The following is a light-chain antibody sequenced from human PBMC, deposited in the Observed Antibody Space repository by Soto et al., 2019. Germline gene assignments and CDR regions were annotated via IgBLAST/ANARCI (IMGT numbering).Light chain of an antibody. CDR2: EVT. V-gene: IGLV2-8*01. Sequence: QSVLTQPPSASGSPGKSVTISCTGTSSDVGAYNYVSWYQQHAGKAPKLVIYEVTKRPSGVPDRFSGSKSANTASLTVSGLQAEDEADYYCSSFASSNTWVFGGGTKLPVL. CDR1: SSDVGAYNY. CDR3: SSFASSNTWV. J-gene: IGLJ3*02.